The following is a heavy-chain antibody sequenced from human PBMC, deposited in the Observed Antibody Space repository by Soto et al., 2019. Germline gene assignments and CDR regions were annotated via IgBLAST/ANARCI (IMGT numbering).Heavy chain of an antibody. CDR2: ISGSGGST. CDR1: GFTFSSYA. CDR3: AKPVRGMATITGYFDY. Sequence: VGSLRLSCAASGFTFSSYAMSWVRQAPGKGLEWVSAISGSGGSTYYADSVKGRFTISRDNSKNTLYLQMNSLRAEDTAVYYCAKPVRGMATITGYFDYWGQGTLVTVSS. V-gene: IGHV3-23*01. J-gene: IGHJ4*02. D-gene: IGHD5-12*01.